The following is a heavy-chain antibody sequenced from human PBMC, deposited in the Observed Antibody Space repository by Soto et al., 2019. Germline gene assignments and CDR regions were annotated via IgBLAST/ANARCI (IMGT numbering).Heavy chain of an antibody. CDR1: GYIFTSYS. V-gene: IGHV1-3*01. Sequence: ASVKVSCKASGYIFTSYSMHWVRQAPGQRLEWMGWINGDNGNTKYSQKFQGRVTITRDTSASAAYMELSSLRSEDTAVYYCARIGRADFWSGYFYFYGMDIWGQGTTVTVSS. D-gene: IGHD3-3*01. CDR2: INGDNGNT. CDR3: ARIGRADFWSGYFYFYGMDI. J-gene: IGHJ6*02.